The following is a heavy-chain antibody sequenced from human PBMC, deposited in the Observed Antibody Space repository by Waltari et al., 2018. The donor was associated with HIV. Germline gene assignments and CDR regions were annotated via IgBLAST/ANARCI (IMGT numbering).Heavy chain of an antibody. CDR2: IKQDGSEK. Sequence: EVQLVESGGGLVQPGGSLRLSCAASGFPFSSSWMSWVRQAPGKGLEWVANIKQDGSEKYYVDSVKGRFTISRDNAKNSLYLQMNSLRAEDTAVYYCASAPWGSSSVNWGQGTLVTVSS. J-gene: IGHJ4*02. D-gene: IGHD6-6*01. CDR3: ASAPWGSSSVN. CDR1: GFPFSSSW. V-gene: IGHV3-7*01.